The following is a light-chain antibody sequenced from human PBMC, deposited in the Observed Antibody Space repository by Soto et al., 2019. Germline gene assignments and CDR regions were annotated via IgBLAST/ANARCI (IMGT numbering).Light chain of an antibody. CDR2: LNSDGSH. J-gene: IGLJ2*01. V-gene: IGLV4-69*01. CDR1: SGHSSYA. CDR3: QTCGSGTVV. Sequence: QPVLTQSPSASASLGASVKLTCTLSSGHSSYAIAWHQQQPEKGPRYLMKLNSDGSHSKGDGIPDRFSGSSSGAERYLTISSLQSEDEADYYCQTCGSGTVVFGGGTKVTVL.